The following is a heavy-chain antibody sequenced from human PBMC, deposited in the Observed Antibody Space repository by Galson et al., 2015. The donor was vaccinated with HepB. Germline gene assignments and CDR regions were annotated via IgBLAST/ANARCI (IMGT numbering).Heavy chain of an antibody. CDR1: GGSISSYY. CDR2: IYYSGST. Sequence: LSLTCTVSGGSISSYYWSWIRQPPGKGLEWIGYIYYSGSTNYNPSLKSRVTISVDTSKNQFSLKLSSVTAADTAVYYCARGVGATIKRYYFDYWGQGTLVTVSS. J-gene: IGHJ4*02. D-gene: IGHD1-26*01. CDR3: ARGVGATIKRYYFDY. V-gene: IGHV4-59*08.